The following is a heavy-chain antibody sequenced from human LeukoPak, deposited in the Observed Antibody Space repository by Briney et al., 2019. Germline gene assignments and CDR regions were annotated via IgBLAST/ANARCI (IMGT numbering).Heavy chain of an antibody. CDR1: GFTFSSYW. Sequence: PGGSLRLSXAASGFTFSSYWMSWVRQAPGKGLEWVANIKEDGSEKYYVDSVKGRFTISRDNAKNSLYLQMNSLRAEDTAVYYCAKDLSVWRQWPSRSFDYWGQGTLVTVSS. J-gene: IGHJ4*02. CDR2: IKEDGSEK. D-gene: IGHD6-19*01. V-gene: IGHV3-7*03. CDR3: AKDLSVWRQWPSRSFDY.